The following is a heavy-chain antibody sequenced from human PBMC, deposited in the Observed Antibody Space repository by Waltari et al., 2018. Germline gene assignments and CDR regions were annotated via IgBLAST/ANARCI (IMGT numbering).Heavy chain of an antibody. CDR1: GGSISSSNYY. Sequence: QLQLQESGPGLVKPSETLSLTCTVSGGSISSSNYYWGWIRQPPGKGLEWIGSIYYSGSTYYNPSLKSRVTISVDTSKNHFYLKLNSGTAADTAVHYCARSGYYDSSGYYWWFDPWGQGTLVTVSS. CDR2: IYYSGST. D-gene: IGHD3-22*01. V-gene: IGHV4-39*01. J-gene: IGHJ5*02. CDR3: ARSGYYDSSGYYWWFDP.